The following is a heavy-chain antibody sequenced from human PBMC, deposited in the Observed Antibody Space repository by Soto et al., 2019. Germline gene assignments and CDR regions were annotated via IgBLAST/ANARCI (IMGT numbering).Heavy chain of an antibody. CDR1: GFTFSSYG. CDR2: ISYDGSNK. CDR3: AKGREFDIVTGYPLNCYYGMDV. D-gene: IGHD3-9*01. J-gene: IGHJ6*02. V-gene: IGHV3-33*05. Sequence: PGGSLRLSCAASGFTFSSYGMHWVRQAPGKGLEWVAVISYDGSNKYYADSVKGRFTISRDNTMYLHMNSLRAEDTAVYYCAKGREFDIVTGYPLNCYYGMDVWGQGTTVTVS.